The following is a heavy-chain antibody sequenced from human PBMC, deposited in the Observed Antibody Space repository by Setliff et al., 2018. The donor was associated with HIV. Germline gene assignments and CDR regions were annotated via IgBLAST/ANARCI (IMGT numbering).Heavy chain of an antibody. D-gene: IGHD5-12*01. V-gene: IGHV4-39*02. Sequence: SETLSLTCTVSGDSITSNSYYWGWIRQSPGKGLEWIGTMHHGGSIYYNPSLKSRVAIFIDTSKNQFSLKLTSVTAADTAVYYCARARGLQDSGYDYVLYYFDYWGQGTLVTVSS. CDR3: ARARGLQDSGYDYVLYYFDY. CDR1: GDSITSNSYY. CDR2: MHHGGSI. J-gene: IGHJ4*02.